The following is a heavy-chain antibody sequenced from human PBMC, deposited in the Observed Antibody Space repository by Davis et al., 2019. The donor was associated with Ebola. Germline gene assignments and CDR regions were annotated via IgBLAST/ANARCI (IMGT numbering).Heavy chain of an antibody. Sequence: PGGSLRLSCSASGFTFSTFGMFWVRRAPGKGLEWVAFIRFDGSEKYYADSVKGRFTISRENSKATLDLQMNSLRAEDTAVYYCAKGDNSGWYGVDYWGQGTLVTVSS. CDR2: IRFDGSEK. CDR1: GFTFSTFG. V-gene: IGHV3-30*02. J-gene: IGHJ4*02. D-gene: IGHD6-19*01. CDR3: AKGDNSGWYGVDY.